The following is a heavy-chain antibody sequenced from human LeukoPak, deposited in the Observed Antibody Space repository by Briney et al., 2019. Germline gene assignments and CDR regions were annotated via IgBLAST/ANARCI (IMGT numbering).Heavy chain of an antibody. CDR3: AIPYYDFWSGYSLSPADY. V-gene: IGHV1-2*02. J-gene: IGHJ4*02. D-gene: IGHD3-3*01. CDR1: GYTFTGYY. CDR2: INPNSGGT. Sequence: VASVKVSCKASGYTFTGYYMHWVRQAPGQGLEWMGWINPNSGGTNYAQKFQGRVTMTRDTSISTAYMELSRLRSDDTAVYYCAIPYYDFWSGYSLSPADYWGQGTLVTVS.